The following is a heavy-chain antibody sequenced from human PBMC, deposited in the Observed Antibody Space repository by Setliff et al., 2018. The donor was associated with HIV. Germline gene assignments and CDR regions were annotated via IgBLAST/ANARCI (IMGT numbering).Heavy chain of an antibody. Sequence: PSETLSLTCTVSGGSMSRFYWTWIRQPPGKGLEWIGFVYSTGSINYSPSFRGRLTISLDTSENQFSLHLTSVTAADTAVYYCARYSPRGYTLTGPYWGQGTLVTVSS. CDR3: ARYSPRGYTLTGPY. J-gene: IGHJ4*02. CDR1: GGSMSRFY. CDR2: VYSTGSI. V-gene: IGHV4-59*01. D-gene: IGHD6-25*01.